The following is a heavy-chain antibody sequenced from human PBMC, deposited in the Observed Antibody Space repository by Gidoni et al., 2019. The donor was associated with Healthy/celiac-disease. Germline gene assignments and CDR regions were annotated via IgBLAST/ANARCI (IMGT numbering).Heavy chain of an antibody. CDR3: ARGSRPNWFDL. CDR2: INHSAST. CDR1: GGSFSGYY. J-gene: IGHJ5*02. Sequence: QVQLQQWGAGLLKPSATLSLTCPVYGGSFSGYYWSWIRKPPGKGLEWSGEINHSASTNYNPSLKSRVTISVDPSKNQFSLKLRSVTAADTAVYYCARGSRPNWFDLWGQGTLGTVSS. V-gene: IGHV4-34*01.